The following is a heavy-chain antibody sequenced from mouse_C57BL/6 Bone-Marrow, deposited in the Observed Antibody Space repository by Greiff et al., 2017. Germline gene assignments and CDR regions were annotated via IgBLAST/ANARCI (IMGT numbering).Heavy chain of an antibody. CDR3: ARGAAQATSWFAY. CDR1: GYAFSSSW. V-gene: IGHV1-82*01. CDR2: ISPGDGDT. J-gene: IGHJ3*01. Sequence: QVQLQQSGPELVKPGASVKISCKASGYAFSSSWMNWVKQRPGKGLEWIGRISPGDGDTNYNGKFKGKATLTADKSSSTAYMKLSSLTSEDSAVYFCARGAAQATSWFAYWGQGTLVTVSA. D-gene: IGHD3-2*02.